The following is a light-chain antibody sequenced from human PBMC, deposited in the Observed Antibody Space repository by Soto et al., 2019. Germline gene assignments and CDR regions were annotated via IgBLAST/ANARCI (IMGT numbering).Light chain of an antibody. CDR3: HQYGTAPLT. V-gene: IGKV3-20*01. CDR1: QSVAANY. CDR2: GAS. J-gene: IGKJ3*01. Sequence: EGVLTQSPGTLSLSPGEMATLSCRASQSVAANYLAWYQQKSGQAPRLLIYGASSRATGIPDRFSGSGSGTDFNLTISRLEPEDFSVYYCHQYGTAPLTFGPGPKVDIK.